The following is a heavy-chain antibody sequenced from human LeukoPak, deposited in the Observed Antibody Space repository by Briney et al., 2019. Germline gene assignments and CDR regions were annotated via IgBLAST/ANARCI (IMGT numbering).Heavy chain of an antibody. V-gene: IGHV3-48*01. D-gene: IGHD6-13*01. CDR3: WGDSHSWYGTGYYFDL. J-gene: IGHJ2*01. Sequence: PGGSLRLSCAASGFTFSSYSMNWVRQAPGKGLEWISYISSSGSDRFYADSVKGRFTISRDNAKNSLYLQMNSLRAEDTAVYYCWGDSHSWYGTGYYFDLWGRGTLVTVSS. CDR2: ISSSGSDR. CDR1: GFTFSSYS.